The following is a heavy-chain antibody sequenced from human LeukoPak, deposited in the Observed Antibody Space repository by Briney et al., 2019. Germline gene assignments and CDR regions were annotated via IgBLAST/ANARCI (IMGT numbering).Heavy chain of an antibody. D-gene: IGHD6-19*01. CDR1: GGSISTNNW. J-gene: IGHJ4*02. V-gene: IGHV4-4*02. Sequence: SGTLSLTCAVSGGSISTNNWWSWVRQPPGKGLEWIGEIYHGGSTNYNPSLKSRVTISVDKSKNQFSLNLSSVTAADTAIYYCARKRSVAGTGPFDYWGQGTLVTVSS. CDR3: ARKRSVAGTGPFDY. CDR2: IYHGGST.